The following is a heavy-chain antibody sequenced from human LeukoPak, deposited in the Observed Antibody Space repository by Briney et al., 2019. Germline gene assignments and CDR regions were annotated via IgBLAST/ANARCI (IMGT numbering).Heavy chain of an antibody. D-gene: IGHD6-13*01. CDR3: ARRAVAAAGENAEYFQH. CDR1: GYSFTSYW. Sequence: GESLKISCKGSGYSFTSYWIAWVRQMPGKGLEWMGIIYPGDSDTGYSPSFQGQVTISADKSITTAYLQWSSLKASDTAIYYCARRAVAAAGENAEYFQHWGQGTLVTVPS. V-gene: IGHV5-51*01. CDR2: IYPGDSDT. J-gene: IGHJ1*01.